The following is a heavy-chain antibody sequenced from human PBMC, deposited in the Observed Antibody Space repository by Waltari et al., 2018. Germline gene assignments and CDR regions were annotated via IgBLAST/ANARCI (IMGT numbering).Heavy chain of an antibody. J-gene: IGHJ5*02. CDR1: GFTVSSNY. CDR3: ARAITIFGPWFDP. D-gene: IGHD3-3*01. V-gene: IGHV3-53*01. CDR2: IYSGGST. Sequence: EVQLVESGGGLIQPGGSLRLSCAASGFTVSSNYMSWVRQAPGKGLEWVSVIYSGGSTYYADSVKGRFTISRDNSKNTLYLQMNSLRAEDTAVYYCARAITIFGPWFDPWGQGTLVTVSS.